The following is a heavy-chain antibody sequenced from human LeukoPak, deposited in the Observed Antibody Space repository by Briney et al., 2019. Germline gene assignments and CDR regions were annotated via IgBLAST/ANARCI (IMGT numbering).Heavy chain of an antibody. D-gene: IGHD5-12*01. CDR3: ARFSSGSWGGNSGYDRIFDY. CDR1: GGSISSSNW. CDR2: IYHSGST. V-gene: IGHV4-4*02. Sequence: PSETLSLTCAVSGGSISSSNWWSRVRQPPGKGLERSGEIYHSGSTNYNSSLKRRYIISVDRSMQEFSLKVSSLTATDTAVYYWARFSSGSWGGNSGYDRIFDYGGQGTLVTVSS. J-gene: IGHJ4*02.